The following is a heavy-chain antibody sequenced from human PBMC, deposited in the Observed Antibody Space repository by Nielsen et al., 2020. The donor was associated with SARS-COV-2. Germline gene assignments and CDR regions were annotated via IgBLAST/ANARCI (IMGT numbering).Heavy chain of an antibody. Sequence: SETLSLTCNVSGGSISSSDYFWGWIRQPPGKGLEWIGSIYYSGSASYNPSLKSRVTMSIDTSKRQFSLRLSSVTAADTAVYYCAKRQEQFLNYFDSWGQGTLVTVSS. J-gene: IGHJ4*02. CDR3: AKRQEQFLNYFDS. V-gene: IGHV4-39*01. CDR1: GGSISSSDYF. D-gene: IGHD6-19*01. CDR2: IYYSGSA.